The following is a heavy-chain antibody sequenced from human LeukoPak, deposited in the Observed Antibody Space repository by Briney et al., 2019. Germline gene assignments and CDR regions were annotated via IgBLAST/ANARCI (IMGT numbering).Heavy chain of an antibody. Sequence: PSGTLSLTCAVSGGSISSNNRWGWVRQPPGQGLEWIGEIYHSGSPNYNPSLKSRVTISVDKSRNHFSLNLSSVTAADTAVYYCARVNINNWHSCDYWGQGTLVTVSS. CDR3: ARVNINNWHSCDY. V-gene: IGHV4-4*02. CDR1: GGSISSNNR. D-gene: IGHD1-1*01. CDR2: IYHSGSP. J-gene: IGHJ4*02.